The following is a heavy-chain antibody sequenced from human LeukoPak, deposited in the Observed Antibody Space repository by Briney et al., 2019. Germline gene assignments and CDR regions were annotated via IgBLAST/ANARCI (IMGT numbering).Heavy chain of an antibody. CDR3: AVEGLWSRDNWFDP. V-gene: IGHV1-2*04. J-gene: IGHJ5*02. Sequence: VASVKVSCKASGYTFTGYYMHWVRQAPGQGLEWMGWINPNSGGTNYAQKFQGWVTMTRDTSISTAYMELSRLRSDDTAVYYCAVEGLWSRDNWFDPWGQGTLVTASS. D-gene: IGHD5-18*01. CDR1: GYTFTGYY. CDR2: INPNSGGT.